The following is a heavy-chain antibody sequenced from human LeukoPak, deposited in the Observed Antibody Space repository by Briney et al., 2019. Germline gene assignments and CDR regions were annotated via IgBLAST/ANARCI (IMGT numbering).Heavy chain of an antibody. D-gene: IGHD3-22*01. CDR1: GYTFTSYG. CDR2: ISAYNGNT. Sequence: GASVKVSCKASGYTFTSYGISWVRQAPGQGLEWMGWISAYNGNTNYAQKLQGRVTMTTDTSTSTAYMELRSLRSDDTAVYYCATASDSSGYYGIDYWGQGTLVTVSS. J-gene: IGHJ4*02. V-gene: IGHV1-18*01. CDR3: ATASDSSGYYGIDY.